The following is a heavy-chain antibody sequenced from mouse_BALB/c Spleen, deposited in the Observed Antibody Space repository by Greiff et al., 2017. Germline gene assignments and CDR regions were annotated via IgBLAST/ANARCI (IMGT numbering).Heavy chain of an antibody. CDR2: ISSGGGST. J-gene: IGHJ4*01. V-gene: IGHV5-12-1*01. CDR1: GFAFSSYD. CDR3: ARDEPVYYAMDY. Sequence: VHVKQSGGGLVKPGGSLKLSCAASGFAFSSYDMSWVRQTPEKRLEWVAYISSGGGSTYYPDTVKGRFTISRDNAKNTLYLQMSSLTSEDTAMYFCARDEPVYYAMDYWGQGTSVTVSA.